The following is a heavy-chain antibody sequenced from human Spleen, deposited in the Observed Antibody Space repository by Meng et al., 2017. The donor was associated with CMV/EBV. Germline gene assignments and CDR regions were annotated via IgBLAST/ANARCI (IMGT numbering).Heavy chain of an antibody. V-gene: IGHV1-2*02. CDR2: INPNSGGT. CDR1: GYTFTGYY. J-gene: IGHJ5*02. D-gene: IGHD2-21*01. Sequence: ASVKVSCKASGYTFTGYYVHWVRQAPGQGLEWMGWINPNSGGTNYAQKFQGRVTMTRDTSISTAYMELSRLRSDDTAVYYCARGYCGGDCKWASWFDPWGQGTLVTVSS. CDR3: ARGYCGGDCKWASWFDP.